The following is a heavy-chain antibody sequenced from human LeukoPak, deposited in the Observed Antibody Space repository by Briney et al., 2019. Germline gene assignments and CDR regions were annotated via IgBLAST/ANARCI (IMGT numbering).Heavy chain of an antibody. CDR3: TTDEDWNYARKDV. CDR1: GFTFNYAW. V-gene: IGHV3-15*04. D-gene: IGHD1-7*01. Sequence: GGSLRLSCAASGFTFNYAWMSWVRQVPGKGLEWVGQTVSEIDGGTTDYVTPVKGRFTISRDDSKSTLYLQMNSLKIEDTAVYYCTTDEDWNYARKDVWGQGATVIVSS. CDR2: TVSEIDGGTT. J-gene: IGHJ6*02.